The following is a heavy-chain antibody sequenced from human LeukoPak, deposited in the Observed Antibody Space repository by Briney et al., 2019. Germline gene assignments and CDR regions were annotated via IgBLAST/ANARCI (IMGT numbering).Heavy chain of an antibody. J-gene: IGHJ5*02. D-gene: IGHD5-24*01. CDR1: GGSISSYY. V-gene: IGHV4-59*01. CDR2: IYYSGRT. Sequence: PSETLSLTCTVSGGSISSYYWSWIRQPPGKGVEWIGNIYYSGRTNYNPSLKSRVTISVDTSKNHFSLKLSSVTAADTAVYYCAGDRWGNWFDPWGQGTLVTVSS. CDR3: AGDRWGNWFDP.